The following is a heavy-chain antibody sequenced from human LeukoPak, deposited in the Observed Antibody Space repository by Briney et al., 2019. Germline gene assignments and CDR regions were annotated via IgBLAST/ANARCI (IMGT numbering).Heavy chain of an antibody. CDR1: GGTFSSYA. D-gene: IGHD2-2*02. J-gene: IGHJ6*03. CDR2: IIPIFGTA. CDR3: AREVGGPAAIPRDYYYCYMDV. V-gene: IGHV1-69*13. Sequence: SVKVSCKASGGTFSSYAISWVRQAPGQGLEWMGGIIPIFGTANYAQKFQGRVTITADESTSTAYMELSSLRSEDTAVYYCAREVGGPAAIPRDYYYCYMDVWGKGTTVTVSS.